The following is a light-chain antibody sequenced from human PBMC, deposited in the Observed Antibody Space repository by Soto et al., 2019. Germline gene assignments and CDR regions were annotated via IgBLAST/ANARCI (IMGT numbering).Light chain of an antibody. Sequence: EIVLTHSPGTLSLSPGERATLSCRASQTVTNNYLAWYQQKPGLAPRLLIFGASSRATGIPDRFGGSGSGTDFTLTISSLEPEDFAVYYCQQYGSSPLFTFGPGTKVDFK. CDR1: QTVTNNY. J-gene: IGKJ3*01. CDR3: QQYGSSPLFT. CDR2: GAS. V-gene: IGKV3-20*01.